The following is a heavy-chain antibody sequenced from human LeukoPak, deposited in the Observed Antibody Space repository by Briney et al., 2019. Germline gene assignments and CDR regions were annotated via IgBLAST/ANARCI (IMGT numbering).Heavy chain of an antibody. J-gene: IGHJ4*02. CDR1: GVSISSSNSY. Sequence: SETLSLTCTVSGVSISSSNSYWGWIRQPPGKGLEWIGSIYYSGNTYYNASLKSRVTISVDTPKNQFSLKLSSVTAADTAVYYCARVYSSGSAYFDYWGQGTLVTVSS. CDR2: IYYSGNT. V-gene: IGHV4-39*07. CDR3: ARVYSSGSAYFDY. D-gene: IGHD3-22*01.